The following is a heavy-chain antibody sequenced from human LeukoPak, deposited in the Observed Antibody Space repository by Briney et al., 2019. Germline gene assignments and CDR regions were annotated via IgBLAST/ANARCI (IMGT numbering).Heavy chain of an antibody. J-gene: IGHJ4*02. CDR2: IKEDGSEK. CDR1: GFTFSNYW. D-gene: IGHD6-19*01. Sequence: GGSLRLSCAASGFTFSNYWMSWVRQAPGKGLEWVANIKEDGSEKYYVDSVKGRFTTSRDNAKNTLYLQMNSLRAEDTAVYYCARAVAGGFDYWGQGTLVTVSS. CDR3: ARAVAGGFDY. V-gene: IGHV3-7*01.